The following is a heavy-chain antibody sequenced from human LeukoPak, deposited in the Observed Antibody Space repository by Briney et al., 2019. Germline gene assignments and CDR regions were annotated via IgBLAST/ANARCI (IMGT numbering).Heavy chain of an antibody. CDR1: GGSISSSSYY. Sequence: PSETLSLTCTVSGGSISSSSYYWSWIRQPPGKGLEWIGEINHSGSTNYNPSLKSRVTISVDTSKNQFSLKLSSVTAADTAVYYCARQNPLQFDYWGQGTLVTVSS. V-gene: IGHV4-39*01. CDR3: ARQNPLQFDY. CDR2: INHSGST. J-gene: IGHJ4*02. D-gene: IGHD5-24*01.